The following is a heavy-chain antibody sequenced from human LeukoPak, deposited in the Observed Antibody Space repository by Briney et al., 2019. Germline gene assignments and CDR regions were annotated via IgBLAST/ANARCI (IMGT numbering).Heavy chain of an antibody. CDR2: IYTSGST. CDR1: GGSISSGSYY. Sequence: PSQTLSLTCTVSGGSISSGSYYWSWIRQPAGKGLEWIGRIYTSGSTNYNPSLKSRVTISVDTSKNQFSLKLTSVTAADTAVFYCARLTYDSSTYRYYFDCWGQGALLTVSS. V-gene: IGHV4-61*02. J-gene: IGHJ4*02. CDR3: ARLTYDSSTYRYYFDC. D-gene: IGHD3-22*01.